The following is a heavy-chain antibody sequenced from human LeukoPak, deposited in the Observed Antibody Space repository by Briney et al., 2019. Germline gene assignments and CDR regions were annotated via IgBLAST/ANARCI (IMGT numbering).Heavy chain of an antibody. D-gene: IGHD6-19*01. CDR3: ARGTRHSSGWYYYFDY. Sequence: SVKVSCKASGGTFSSYAISWVRQAPGQGLEWMGGIIPIFGTANYAQKFQGRVTITADESTSTAYMELSSLRSEDTAVNYCARGTRHSSGWYYYFDYWGQGTLVTVSS. V-gene: IGHV1-69*01. CDR2: IIPIFGTA. J-gene: IGHJ4*02. CDR1: GGTFSSYA.